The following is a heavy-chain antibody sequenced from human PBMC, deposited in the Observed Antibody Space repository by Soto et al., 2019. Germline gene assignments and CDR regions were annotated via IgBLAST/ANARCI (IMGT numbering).Heavy chain of an antibody. V-gene: IGHV1-69*06. D-gene: IGHD5-12*01. Sequence: QVQLVQSGAEVKKPGSSVKVSYKASGGTLSSYVITWVRQAPGQGLEWMGGILPSFGTTEYAQKFQGRVTITADISTRTAYMEVSSLRSEDTAVFYCASGTGYATRVVPYYYGLDVWGQGTTVTVSS. CDR3: ASGTGYATRVVPYYYGLDV. J-gene: IGHJ6*02. CDR2: ILPSFGTT. CDR1: GGTLSSYV.